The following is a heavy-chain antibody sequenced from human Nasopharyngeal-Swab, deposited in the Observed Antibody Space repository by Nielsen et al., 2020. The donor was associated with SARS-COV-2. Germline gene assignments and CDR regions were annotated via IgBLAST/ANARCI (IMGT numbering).Heavy chain of an antibody. D-gene: IGHD2/OR15-2a*01. Sequence: GGSLRLSCAASGFTFSSYAMSWVRQAPGKGLEWISAISGRGGSTYYADSVKGRFTISRDNSKNTLYLQMNSLRAEDTAVYYCAKEGSRTTVITIYWYFDLWGRGTLVTVSS. V-gene: IGHV3-23*01. CDR3: AKEGSRTTVITIYWYFDL. CDR2: ISGRGGST. CDR1: GFTFSSYA. J-gene: IGHJ2*01.